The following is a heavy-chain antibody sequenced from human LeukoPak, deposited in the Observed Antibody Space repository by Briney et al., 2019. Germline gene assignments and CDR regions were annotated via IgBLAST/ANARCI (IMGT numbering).Heavy chain of an antibody. Sequence: PSETLSLTCTVSGASLSSSSYSWGWIRQPPGKGLEWIGGVYYSGETHYNPSLKSRVTISVDVSKNQFSLKLSSVTAADTAVYYCAKTGYGGNPFDSWGQGTQVTVSS. CDR3: AKTGYGGNPFDS. CDR2: VYYSGET. J-gene: IGHJ4*02. V-gene: IGHV4-39*01. D-gene: IGHD4-23*01. CDR1: GASLSSSSYS.